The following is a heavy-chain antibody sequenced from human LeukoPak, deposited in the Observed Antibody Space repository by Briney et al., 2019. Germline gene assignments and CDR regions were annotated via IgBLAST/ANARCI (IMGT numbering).Heavy chain of an antibody. J-gene: IGHJ4*02. V-gene: IGHV3-23*01. D-gene: IGHD3-16*02. Sequence: SGGSLRLSCAASGFTFSGYGMSWVRQAPGKGLKWVSAISGSGGSTYYADSVKGRFTISRDNSKNTLYLQMNSLRAEDTAVYYCAKGGYDYVWGSYRFPPFDYWGQGTLVTVSS. CDR3: AKGGYDYVWGSYRFPPFDY. CDR2: ISGSGGST. CDR1: GFTFSGYG.